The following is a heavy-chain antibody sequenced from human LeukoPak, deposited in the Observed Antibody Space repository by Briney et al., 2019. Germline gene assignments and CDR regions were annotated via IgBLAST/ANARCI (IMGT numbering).Heavy chain of an antibody. CDR2: ISGSDNST. V-gene: IGHV3-23*01. CDR3: AKRLVLDY. CDR1: GFTLSSYA. D-gene: IGHD2-21*01. Sequence: GGSLRLSCAASGFTLSSYAMSWVRQAPGKGLEWVSGISGSDNSTYYVDSVKGRFTISRDKSKNTLYLQMNSLRAEDTAVYYCAKRLVLDYWGQGTLVTVSS. J-gene: IGHJ4*02.